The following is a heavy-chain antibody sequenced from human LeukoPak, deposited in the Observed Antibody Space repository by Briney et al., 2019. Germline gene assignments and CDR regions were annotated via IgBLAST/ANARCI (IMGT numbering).Heavy chain of an antibody. Sequence: GGSLRLSCLASGFTFSSYAMHWVRQAPGKGLEYVSAISSNGGSTYYADSVKGRFTISRDNSKNTLYLQISSLRGEHTAVYYCVKDRGYRYGEGGYWGQGTLVTVSS. V-gene: IGHV3-64D*06. CDR2: ISSNGGST. CDR1: GFTFSSYA. CDR3: VKDRGYRYGEGGY. D-gene: IGHD5-18*01. J-gene: IGHJ4*02.